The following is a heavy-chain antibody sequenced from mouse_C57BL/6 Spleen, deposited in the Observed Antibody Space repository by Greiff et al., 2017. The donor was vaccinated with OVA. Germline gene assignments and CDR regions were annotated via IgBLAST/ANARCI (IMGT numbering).Heavy chain of an antibody. V-gene: IGHV1-80*01. CDR2: IYPGDGDT. Sequence: QVQLQQSGAELVKPGASVKISCKASGYAFSSYWMNWVKQRPGKGLEWIGQIYPGDGDTNYNGKFKGKATLTADKSSSTAYMQLSSLTSEDSAVYFCARLYDYDRVFAYWGQGTLVTVSA. D-gene: IGHD2-4*01. J-gene: IGHJ3*01. CDR3: ARLYDYDRVFAY. CDR1: GYAFSSYW.